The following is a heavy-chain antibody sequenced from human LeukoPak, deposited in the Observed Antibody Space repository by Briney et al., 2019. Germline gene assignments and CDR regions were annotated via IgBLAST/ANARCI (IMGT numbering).Heavy chain of an antibody. V-gene: IGHV3-48*03. Sequence: GGSLRLSCAASGFTFSSYEMSWVRQAPGKGLEWVSYISSSGSTIYYADSVKGRFTISRDNAKNSLYLQMNSLRAEDTAVYYCARDYYGSGSSNFDYWGQGTLVTVSS. CDR3: ARDYYGSGSSNFDY. D-gene: IGHD3-10*01. J-gene: IGHJ4*02. CDR1: GFTFSSYE. CDR2: ISSSGSTI.